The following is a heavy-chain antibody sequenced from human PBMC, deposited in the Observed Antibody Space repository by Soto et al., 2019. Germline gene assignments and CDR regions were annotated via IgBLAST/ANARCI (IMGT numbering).Heavy chain of an antibody. J-gene: IGHJ6*02. V-gene: IGHV3-43*01. D-gene: IGHD6-13*01. CDR3: AKDSVAAAVAYYYYYGMDV. Sequence: GGSLRLSCAASGFTFDDYTVHWVRQAPGKGLEWVSLLSWDGGSTYYADSVKGRFTISRDNSKNSLYLQMNSLRTEDTALYYCAKDSVAAAVAYYYYYGMDVWGQGTTVTVSS. CDR1: GFTFDDYT. CDR2: LSWDGGST.